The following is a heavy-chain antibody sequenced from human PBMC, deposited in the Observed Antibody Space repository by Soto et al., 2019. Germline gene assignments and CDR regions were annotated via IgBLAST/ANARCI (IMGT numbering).Heavy chain of an antibody. D-gene: IGHD3-3*01. Sequence: QVQLQESGPGLVKPSETLSLTCSVSGGSISNYYWSWIRQPPGKGLEWIGYIYYSGSTNYNPSLRSRVTVEVDSSKKQFSLRLSSVTDADTAVYYCPRIRSGIDPWGQGTLVIVSS. CDR3: PRIRSGIDP. CDR1: GGSISNYY. V-gene: IGHV4-59*01. CDR2: IYYSGST. J-gene: IGHJ5*02.